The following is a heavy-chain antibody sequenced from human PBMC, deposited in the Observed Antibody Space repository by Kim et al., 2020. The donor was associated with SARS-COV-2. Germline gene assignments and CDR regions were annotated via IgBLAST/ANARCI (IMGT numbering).Heavy chain of an antibody. CDR2: ISSSSNYI. CDR3: ARDRVDSRGHNYDSRQTDSYYYGMDV. Sequence: GGSLRLSCAASGFTFSNYSMNWVRQAPGKGLEWVSCISSSSNYIHYADSVKGRFTISRDNAKNSLYLKMNSLTAEDTAVYYCARDRVDSRGHNYDSRQTDSYYYGMDVWGQGTTVTVSS. J-gene: IGHJ6*02. D-gene: IGHD3-16*01. V-gene: IGHV3-21*01. CDR1: GFTFSNYS.